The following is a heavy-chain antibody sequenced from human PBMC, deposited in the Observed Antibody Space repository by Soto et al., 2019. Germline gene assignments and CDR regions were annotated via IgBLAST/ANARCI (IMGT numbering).Heavy chain of an antibody. CDR2: IYATGTT. CDR1: GASISGFY. CDR3: VRDGTKTLRDWFDP. D-gene: IGHD1-1*01. J-gene: IGHJ5*02. Sequence: SETLSLTCTVSGASISGFYWSWIRKSAGKGLEWIGRIYATGTTDYNPSLKSRVMMSVGTSKKQFSLKLRSVTAADTAVYYCVRDGTKTLRDWFDPWGQGISVTVSS. V-gene: IGHV4-4*07.